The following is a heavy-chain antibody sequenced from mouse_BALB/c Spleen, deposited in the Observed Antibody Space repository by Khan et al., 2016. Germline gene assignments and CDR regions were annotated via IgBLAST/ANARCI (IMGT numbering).Heavy chain of an antibody. V-gene: IGHV3-2*02. CDR3: ARNGNRYERTWFAY. D-gene: IGHD2-14*01. CDR2: ISYSGST. J-gene: IGHJ3*01. CDR1: GYSITSDYA. Sequence: EVQLQESGPGLVKPSQSLSLTCTVTGYSITSDYAWNWIRQFPGNKLEWMGYISYSGSTSYNPSLKSRISINRDTSKNQFFLQLNSVTTEDTATYYCARNGNRYERTWFAYWGQGTLVTVSA.